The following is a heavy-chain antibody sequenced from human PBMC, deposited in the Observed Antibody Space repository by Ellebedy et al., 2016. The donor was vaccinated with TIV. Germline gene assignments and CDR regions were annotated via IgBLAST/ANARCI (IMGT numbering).Heavy chain of an antibody. V-gene: IGHV3-23*01. Sequence: GGSLRLSXAASGLTFSSYPMSWVRQAPGKGLEWVSAISGSGGSTFYADSVRGRFTISRDNSKNTLYLQMNSLRAEDTAVYYCATGYGDYESFWGQGTLVTVSS. D-gene: IGHD4-17*01. CDR2: ISGSGGST. J-gene: IGHJ4*02. CDR1: GLTFSSYP. CDR3: ATGYGDYESF.